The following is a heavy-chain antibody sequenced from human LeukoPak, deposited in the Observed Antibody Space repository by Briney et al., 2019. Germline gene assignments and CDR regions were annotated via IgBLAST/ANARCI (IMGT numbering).Heavy chain of an antibody. CDR1: CYTFTSHG. CDR2: NSAYNGNT. J-gene: IGHJ5*02. V-gene: IGHV1-18*01. Sequence: VSVKVSCKASCYTFTSHGLSWVRQAPAPALEWMGWNSAYNGNTNYAQKHQGRVTMTTDTSTSTAYKELSSLRSEDTAVYYCARDLFTLNWFDPWGQGTLVAVSA. CDR3: ARDLFTLNWFDP. D-gene: IGHD2-15*01.